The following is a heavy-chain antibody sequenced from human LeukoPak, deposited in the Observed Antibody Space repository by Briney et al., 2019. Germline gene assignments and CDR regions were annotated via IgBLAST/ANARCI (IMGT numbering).Heavy chain of an antibody. Sequence: PGGSLRLSCAASGFTFSSYAMTWVRQAPGKGLEWVSGISGSGAGTYYGDSVKGRFTISRDNSKNTLYLQMNSLRAEDTAVYYCATEKGDFPDYWGQGTLVTVSS. CDR2: ISGSGAGT. CDR1: GFTFSSYA. J-gene: IGHJ4*02. D-gene: IGHD3-10*01. V-gene: IGHV3-23*01. CDR3: ATEKGDFPDY.